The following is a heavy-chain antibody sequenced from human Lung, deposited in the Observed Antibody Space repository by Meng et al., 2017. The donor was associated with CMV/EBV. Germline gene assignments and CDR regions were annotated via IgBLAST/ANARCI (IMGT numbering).Heavy chain of an antibody. CDR2: ISSSSGYI. J-gene: IGHJ4*02. Sequence: GGSXRLXCAASGFTFSRYTMNWVRQAPGKGPEWVSSISSSSGYIYYADSVKGRFTISRDNAKNSLFLQMRSLRAEDTAVYYCARDRVPEPQLEWPQLWGENFWGQGXLVTVSS. D-gene: IGHD3-3*01. V-gene: IGHV3-21*01. CDR3: ARDRVPEPQLEWPQLWGENF. CDR1: GFTFSRYT.